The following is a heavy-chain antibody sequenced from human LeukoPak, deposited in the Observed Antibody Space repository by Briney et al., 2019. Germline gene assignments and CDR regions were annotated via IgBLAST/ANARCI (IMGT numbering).Heavy chain of an antibody. V-gene: IGHV1-46*01. CDR2: INPGGGST. Sequence: GASVKVSCKASGYTFINYYMHWVRQAPGQGLEWMGMINPGGGSTSIVQKFQGRVTITRDTSASTAYMELSSLRSEDTAVYYCARDYSNYNYFDYWGQGTLVTVSS. J-gene: IGHJ4*02. D-gene: IGHD3-10*01. CDR3: ARDYSNYNYFDY. CDR1: GYTFINYY.